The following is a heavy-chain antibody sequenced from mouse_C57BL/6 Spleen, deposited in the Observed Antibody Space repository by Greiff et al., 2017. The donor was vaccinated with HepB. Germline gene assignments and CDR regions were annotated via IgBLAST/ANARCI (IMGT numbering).Heavy chain of an antibody. CDR1: GYTFTSYW. V-gene: IGHV1-55*01. CDR3: ARWYYGSSYLDY. CDR2: IYPGSGST. Sequence: QVQLQQPGAELVKPGASVKMSCKASGYTFTSYWMTWVKQRPGQGLEWIGDIYPGSGSTNYNEKFKSKATLTVDTSSSTAYMQLSSLTSEDSAVYYCARWYYGSSYLDYWGQGTTLTVSS. D-gene: IGHD1-1*01. J-gene: IGHJ2*01.